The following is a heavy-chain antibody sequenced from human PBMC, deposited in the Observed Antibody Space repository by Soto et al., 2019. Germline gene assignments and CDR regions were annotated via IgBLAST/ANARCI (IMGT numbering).Heavy chain of an antibody. Sequence: PGGSLRLSCEASGFSFDDYGMHWVRLSPGKGLEWVSSITWNSYSIGYADSVKGRFTISRDNAKNSLYLQMDSLRAEDTALYYWAKGGGVEINYLDGRGKGTTVTVSS. CDR3: AKGGGVEINYLDG. D-gene: IGHD4-4*01. CDR1: GFSFDDYG. J-gene: IGHJ6*04. CDR2: ITWNSYSI. V-gene: IGHV3-9*01.